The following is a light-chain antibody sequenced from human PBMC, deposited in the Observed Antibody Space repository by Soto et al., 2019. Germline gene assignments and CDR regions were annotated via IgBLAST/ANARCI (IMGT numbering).Light chain of an antibody. Sequence: VLAQPPSASGSPGQSVTISCTGTSSDVGAYIFVSWYQQHPGKAPKLMVYDVNRRPPGVPDRFFGSKSGNTASLTVSGLQAEDEADYYCVSFAGGTYVFGTGTKVTVL. V-gene: IGLV2-8*01. CDR3: VSFAGGTYV. J-gene: IGLJ1*01. CDR1: SSDVGAYIF. CDR2: DVN.